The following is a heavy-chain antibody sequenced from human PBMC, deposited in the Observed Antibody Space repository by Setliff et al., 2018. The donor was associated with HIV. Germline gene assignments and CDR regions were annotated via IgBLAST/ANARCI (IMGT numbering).Heavy chain of an antibody. CDR1: GGSISSSNW. CDR2: IDLSGSS. D-gene: IGHD3-3*01. V-gene: IGHV4-4*02. CDR3: ARDSSGVADYDFWSGRNRFDP. J-gene: IGHJ5*02. Sequence: ASETLSLTCAVSGGSISSSNWWSWVRQPPGKGLEWIGEIDLSGSSNYNPSLKSRVTISVDKSRNQFSLNLNPVTAADTAVYYCARDSSGVADYDFWSGRNRFDPWGQGILVTVSS.